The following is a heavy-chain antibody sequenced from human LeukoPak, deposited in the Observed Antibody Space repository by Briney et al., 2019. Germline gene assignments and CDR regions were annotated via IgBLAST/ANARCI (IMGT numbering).Heavy chain of an antibody. Sequence: GASVKVSCKASGYTFTSYDINRVRQATGQGLEWMGWMNPNSGNTGYAQKFQGRVAMSRNTSISTAYMELSSLRSEDTAVYYCARVGTMVRGFTGDWGQGTLVTVSA. J-gene: IGHJ4*02. CDR3: ARVGTMVRGFTGD. CDR2: MNPNSGNT. CDR1: GYTFTSYD. D-gene: IGHD3-10*01. V-gene: IGHV1-8*01.